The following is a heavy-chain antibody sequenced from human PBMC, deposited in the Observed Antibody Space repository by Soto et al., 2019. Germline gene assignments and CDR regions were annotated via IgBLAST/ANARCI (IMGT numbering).Heavy chain of an antibody. J-gene: IGHJ4*02. CDR2: VYYSGST. CDR1: GGSISGYY. Sequence: PSETLSLTCTISGGSISGYYWSWIRQPPGKGLEWIGYVYYSGSTNYNPSLESRVTISIDTSKNQFSLKLTSVTAADTAVYYCARGVGSSPPRYWGRGTLVTVSS. V-gene: IGHV4-59*01. CDR3: ARGVGSSPPRY. D-gene: IGHD1-26*01.